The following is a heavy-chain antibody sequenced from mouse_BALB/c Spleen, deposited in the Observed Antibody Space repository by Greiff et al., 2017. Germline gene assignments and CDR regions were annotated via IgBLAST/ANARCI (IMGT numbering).Heavy chain of an antibody. CDR1: GFNIKDYY. Sequence: EVQLKESGAELVRPGALVKLSCKASGFNIKDYYMHWVKQRPEQGLEWIGWIDPENGNTIYDPKFQGKASITADTSSNTAYLQLSSLTSEDTAVYYCARRPWDKNYAMDYWGQGTSVTVSS. J-gene: IGHJ4*01. V-gene: IGHV14-1*02. CDR2: IDPENGNT. D-gene: IGHD4-1*01. CDR3: ARRPWDKNYAMDY.